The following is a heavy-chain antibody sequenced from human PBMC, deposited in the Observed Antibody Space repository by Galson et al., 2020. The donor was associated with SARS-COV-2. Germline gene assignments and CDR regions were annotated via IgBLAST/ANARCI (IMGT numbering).Heavy chain of an antibody. D-gene: IGHD6-19*01. CDR1: GFTVGANY. CDR2: IYTADTT. CDR3: ARLGGTPRYSSGWYLAH. V-gene: IGHV3-53*01. J-gene: IGHJ4*02. Sequence: GGSLRLSCAASGFTVGANYMNWVRQAPGKGLESVSIIYTADTTYYADSVKGRCTISRDTSTNTLFLQMNSLRVDDTAVYYCARLGGTPRYSSGWYLAHWGQGTLVTVSS.